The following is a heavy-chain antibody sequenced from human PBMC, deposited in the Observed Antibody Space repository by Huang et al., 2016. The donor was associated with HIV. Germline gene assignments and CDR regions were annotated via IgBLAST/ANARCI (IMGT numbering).Heavy chain of an antibody. CDR1: GFAFSNNA. CDR3: AKYVHESRGHYIQAFDH. Sequence: EVQLLESGGGLVQPGGSLRLSCAASGFAFSNNAMSWGGQAPGKGLEWVSGIVGSGGSTDYAASVKGRFTSSRENSKNTLYLQMNSLTAEDTAVYFCAKYVHESRGHYIQAFDHWGQGTLVTVSS. CDR2: IVGSGGST. J-gene: IGHJ4*02. V-gene: IGHV3-23*01. D-gene: IGHD3-22*01.